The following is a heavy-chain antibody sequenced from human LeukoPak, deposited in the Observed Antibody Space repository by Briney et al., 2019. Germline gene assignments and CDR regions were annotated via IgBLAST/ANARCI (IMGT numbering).Heavy chain of an antibody. Sequence: GESLKISFKGSGYRFTSYWIGWVRPRPGKGLEWMGIIYPGDSDTRYSPSFQGQVTISADKSISTAYLQWSSLKASDTAMYYCARQEYSSSPIDYWGQGTLVTVSS. J-gene: IGHJ4*02. CDR1: GYRFTSYW. D-gene: IGHD6-6*01. CDR3: ARQEYSSSPIDY. V-gene: IGHV5-51*01. CDR2: IYPGDSDT.